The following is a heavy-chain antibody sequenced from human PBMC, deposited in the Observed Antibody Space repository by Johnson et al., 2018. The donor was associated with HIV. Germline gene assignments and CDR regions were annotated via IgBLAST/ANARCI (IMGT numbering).Heavy chain of an antibody. D-gene: IGHD3-22*01. V-gene: IGHV3-20*04. CDR3: ARGVRDSSGYPFAFDI. CDR2: IIWNGGST. Sequence: MQLVESGGGVVRPGGSLRLSCAASGFTFDDYGMNWVRQAPGKGLEWVSGIIWNGGSTGYADSVKGRFTISRDNAKNSLYLQMNSLRAEDTAVYYCARGVRDSSGYPFAFDIWGQGTRVTVSS. CDR1: GFTFDDYG. J-gene: IGHJ3*02.